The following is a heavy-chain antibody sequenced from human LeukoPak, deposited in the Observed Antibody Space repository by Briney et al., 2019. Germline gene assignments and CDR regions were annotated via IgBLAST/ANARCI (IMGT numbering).Heavy chain of an antibody. Sequence: TSETLSLTCTVSGGSVNSYYWSWTRQPAGKGLEWIGRIHTSGTTNYNPSLKSRVSMSVDTSKNQFSLKLSSLTAADTAVYYCVRDGRGYCSSSSVCYSWFDPWGQGTLVA. CDR2: IHTSGTT. CDR1: GGSVNSYY. CDR3: VRDGRGYCSSSSVCYSWFDP. J-gene: IGHJ5*02. D-gene: IGHD2-2*01. V-gene: IGHV4-4*07.